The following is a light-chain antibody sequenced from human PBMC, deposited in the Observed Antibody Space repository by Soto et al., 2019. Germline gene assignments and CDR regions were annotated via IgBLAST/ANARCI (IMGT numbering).Light chain of an antibody. V-gene: IGLV2-14*01. CDR1: SSDVGGYNY. CDR3: GSKTSSRTPFV. J-gene: IGLJ1*01. CDR2: EVN. Sequence: QSALTQPASVSGSPGQSITISCTGTSSDVGGYNYVSWYQQHPGNAPRLMIYEVNNRPSGVPNRFSGSKSGNTASLTTSGLQAEDEADYYCGSKTSSRTPFVFGTGTKVTVL.